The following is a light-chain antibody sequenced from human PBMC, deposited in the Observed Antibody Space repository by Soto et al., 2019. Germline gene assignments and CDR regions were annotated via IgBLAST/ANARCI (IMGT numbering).Light chain of an antibody. CDR2: GAS. V-gene: IGKV3-20*01. J-gene: IGKJ1*01. CDR1: QSVSSN. Sequence: IVMVQSPAALSVSPGERATLSCRASQSVSSNLAWYQQKPGQAPRLLIYGASNRATGIPDRFSGSGSGTDFTLTISRLEPEDFAVYYCQQYGSSGTFGQGTKVDIK. CDR3: QQYGSSGT.